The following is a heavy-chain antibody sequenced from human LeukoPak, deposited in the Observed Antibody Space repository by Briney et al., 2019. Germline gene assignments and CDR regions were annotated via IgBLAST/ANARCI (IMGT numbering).Heavy chain of an antibody. V-gene: IGHV4-34*01. CDR2: INHSGST. D-gene: IGHD6-19*01. CDR1: GGSFSGYY. J-gene: IGHJ1*01. CDR3: ARDSSGWYLKYFQH. Sequence: SETLSLTCAVYGGSFSGYYWSWIRQPPGKGLEWIGEINHSGSTNYNPSLKSRVTISVDTSKNQFSLKLSSVTAADTAVYYCARDSSGWYLKYFQHWGQGTLVTVSS.